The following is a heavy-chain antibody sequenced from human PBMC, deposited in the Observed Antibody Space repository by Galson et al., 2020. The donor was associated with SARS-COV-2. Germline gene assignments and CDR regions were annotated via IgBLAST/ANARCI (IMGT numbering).Heavy chain of an antibody. Sequence: SETLSLTCTISVGSITNYYWSWIRQPAGTGLEWIGRIHSSDSANYNPPLNSRVTMSVDPAKRKYALKLSSMTAADTAVYDCAGGGGPRFDSWVQGTLVTV. CDR3: AGGGGPRFDS. CDR2: IHSSDSA. CDR1: VGSITNYY. V-gene: IGHV4-4*07. D-gene: IGHD3-16*01. J-gene: IGHJ5*01.